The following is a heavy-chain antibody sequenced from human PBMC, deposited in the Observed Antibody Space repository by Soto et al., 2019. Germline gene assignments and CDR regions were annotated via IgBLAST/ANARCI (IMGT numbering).Heavy chain of an antibody. CDR2: IDPRSVAS. CDR1: GYPFTDLY. CDR3: ARDNYGPLDY. Sequence: ASVKVSCKPSGYPFTDLYNHWGRQAPGLGLEWMGWIDPRSVASRKTQRFQGRFTMTRDTSTNTVYMELSSLRSDDTAVHFCARDNYGPLDYWGHGTLVTPSS. J-gene: IGHJ4*01. D-gene: IGHD3-10*01. V-gene: IGHV1-2*02.